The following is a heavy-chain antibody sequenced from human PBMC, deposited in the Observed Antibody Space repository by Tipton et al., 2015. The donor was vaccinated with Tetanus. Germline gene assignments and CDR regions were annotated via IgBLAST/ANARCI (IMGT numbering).Heavy chain of an antibody. J-gene: IGHJ3*02. V-gene: IGHV4-59*01. CDR3: ARMGKITFGGVIVQGFDI. CDR2: IYYSGST. CDR1: GGSISSYY. D-gene: IGHD3-16*02. Sequence: LRLSCTVSGGSISSYYWSWIRQPPGKGLEWIGYIYYSGSTNYNPSLKSRVTISVDTSKNQFSLKLSSVTAADTAVYYCARMGKITFGGVIVQGFDIWGQGAMVTVSS.